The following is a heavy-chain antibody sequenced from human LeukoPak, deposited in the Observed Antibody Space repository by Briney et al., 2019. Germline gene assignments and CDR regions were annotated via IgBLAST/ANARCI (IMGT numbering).Heavy chain of an antibody. Sequence: PGGSLRLSCAASGFTFSSYAMSWVRQAPGKGLEWVSAISGSGGSTYYADSVKGRFTISRDNSKNTLYLQMNSLRAEDTAVYYCAKENGYCSSTSCYYYYGMDVWGQGTTVTVSS. V-gene: IGHV3-23*01. CDR2: ISGSGGST. J-gene: IGHJ6*02. CDR3: AKENGYCSSTSCYYYYGMDV. CDR1: GFTFSSYA. D-gene: IGHD2-2*01.